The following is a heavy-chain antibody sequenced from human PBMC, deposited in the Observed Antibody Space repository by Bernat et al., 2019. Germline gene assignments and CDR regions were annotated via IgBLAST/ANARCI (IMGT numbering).Heavy chain of an antibody. V-gene: IGHV4-39*01. J-gene: IGHJ4*02. Sequence: QLQLQESGPGLVKPSETLSLTCSISGGSISSNSYYWGWIRQPPGKGLGWIGCIHYSGTTYYNPSLESRLTISVGTSKNQFSLKLRSVTAADTAVYYCARTLGVAAATGGYWGQGTLVTVSS. CDR2: IHYSGTT. D-gene: IGHD6-13*01. CDR1: GGSISSNSYY. CDR3: ARTLGVAAATGGY.